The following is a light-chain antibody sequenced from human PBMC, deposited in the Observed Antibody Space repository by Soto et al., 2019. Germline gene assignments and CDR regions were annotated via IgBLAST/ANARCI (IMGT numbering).Light chain of an antibody. CDR2: RAS. Sequence: ESVFTQSPGTLSLSPGESATLSCRASQSVSSNYLAWYQQKPGQATKVLIYRASSRATGIPDRFSGSGSGTDFTLNISRMEPEDFAVYDCQQYGSSQLTVGGGNKGAIK. J-gene: IGKJ4*01. V-gene: IGKV3-20*01. CDR3: QQYGSSQLT. CDR1: QSVSSNY.